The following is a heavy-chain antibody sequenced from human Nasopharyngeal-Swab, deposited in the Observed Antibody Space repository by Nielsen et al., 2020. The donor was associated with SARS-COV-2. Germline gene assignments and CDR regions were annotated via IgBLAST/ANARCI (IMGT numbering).Heavy chain of an antibody. CDR3: AKDLGGPYFF. V-gene: IGHV3-23*01. D-gene: IGHD2/OR15-2a*01. CDR1: GYSFRTYG. CDR2: IVGSGDISGSGGNT. J-gene: IGHJ4*02. Sequence: GESLKISCVASGYSFRTYGMSWVRQAPGKGLEWVAAIVGSGDISGSGGNTYYADSVKGRFTISRDNSKNTLSLQMNSLRAEDTAVYYCAKDLGGPYFFWGQGTLVTVSS.